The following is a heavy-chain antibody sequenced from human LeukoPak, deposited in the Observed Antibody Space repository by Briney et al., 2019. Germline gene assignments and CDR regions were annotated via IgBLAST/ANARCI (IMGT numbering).Heavy chain of an antibody. Sequence: PSETLSLTCTVSGGSISSYYWSWIRQPPGKGLEWIGYIYYSGSTNYNPSLKSRVTISVDTSKNQFSLKLSSVTAADTAVYYCARVRALSYYDSSGDLYYFDYWGQGTLVTVSS. CDR3: ARVRALSYYDSSGDLYYFDY. V-gene: IGHV4-59*01. J-gene: IGHJ4*02. CDR2: IYYSGST. D-gene: IGHD3-22*01. CDR1: GGSISSYY.